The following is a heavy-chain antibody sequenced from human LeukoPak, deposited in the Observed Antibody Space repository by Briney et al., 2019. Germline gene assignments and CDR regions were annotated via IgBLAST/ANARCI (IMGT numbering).Heavy chain of an antibody. CDR2: ISWNSGSI. CDR3: AKGLGGVIVTPIDY. D-gene: IGHD3-16*02. CDR1: GFTFSSYW. V-gene: IGHV3-9*01. J-gene: IGHJ4*02. Sequence: GGSLRLSCAASGFTFSSYWMSWVRQAPGKGLEWVSGISWNSGSIGYADSVKGRFTISRDNAKNSLYLQMNSLRAEDTALYYCAKGLGGVIVTPIDYWGQGTLVTVSS.